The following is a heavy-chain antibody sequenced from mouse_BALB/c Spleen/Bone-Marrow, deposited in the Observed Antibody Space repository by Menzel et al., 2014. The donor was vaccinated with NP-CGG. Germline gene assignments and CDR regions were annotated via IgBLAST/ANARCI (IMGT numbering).Heavy chain of an antibody. V-gene: IGHV3-2*02. Sequence: VQLQQSGPGLVKPSQSLSLTCTVTGYLITSDYAWNWIRQFPGNKLEWMGYISYSGSTSYNPSLKSRISITRDTSKNQFFLQLNSVTTEDTATYYCARDRAMDYWGQGTSVTVSA. J-gene: IGHJ4*01. CDR1: GYLITSDYA. CDR2: ISYSGST. CDR3: ARDRAMDY.